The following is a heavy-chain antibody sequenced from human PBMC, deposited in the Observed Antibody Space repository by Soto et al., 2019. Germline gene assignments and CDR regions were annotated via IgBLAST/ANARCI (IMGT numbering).Heavy chain of an antibody. V-gene: IGHV3-23*01. Sequence: GGSLRLSCAASGFPFTSYTMAWVRQSPGRGLEWVSSISGGGDATYYIHSVRGRFTISRDNSQNTVYLQMSSLRAEDTAVYYCVRQSPTIVLTCYYWGQGTQVTVSS. CDR2: ISGGGDAT. J-gene: IGHJ4*02. D-gene: IGHD1-26*01. CDR3: VRQSPTIVLTCYY. CDR1: GFPFTSYT.